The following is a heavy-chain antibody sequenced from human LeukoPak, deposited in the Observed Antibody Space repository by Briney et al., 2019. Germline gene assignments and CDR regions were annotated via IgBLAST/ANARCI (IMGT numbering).Heavy chain of an antibody. J-gene: IGHJ1*01. CDR1: GFTFDGYV. D-gene: IGHD6-25*01. Sequence: GGSLRLSCAASGFTFDGYVMHWVRQPPGNGLEWVSLISGDGTATYYVDSVKGRFTISRDNSKNSLYLQMNSLRSEDTAVYFCVKGGQRLITNWGQGTPVTVSS. CDR2: ISGDGTAT. V-gene: IGHV3-43*02. CDR3: VKGGQRLITN.